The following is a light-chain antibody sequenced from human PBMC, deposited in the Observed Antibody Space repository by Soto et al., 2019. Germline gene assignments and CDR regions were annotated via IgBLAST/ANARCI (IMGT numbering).Light chain of an antibody. CDR1: QSVSRTY. Sequence: EIVLTQSPGTLSLSPGERATLSCRASQSVSRTYLAWYQQKPGQAPRLLIYGASTRATGIPARFSGSGSGTDFTLTISRLEPEDIAVYYCQQYDSPYTFGQGTKLEIK. J-gene: IGKJ2*01. CDR3: QQYDSPYT. V-gene: IGKV3-20*01. CDR2: GAS.